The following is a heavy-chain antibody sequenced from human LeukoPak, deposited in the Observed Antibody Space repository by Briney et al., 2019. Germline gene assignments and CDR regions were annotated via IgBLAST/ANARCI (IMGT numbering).Heavy chain of an antibody. J-gene: IGHJ4*02. D-gene: IGHD3-10*01. CDR3: ARQGHMGYYGSGYDY. V-gene: IGHV4-39*01. Sequence: SETLSLTCSVSGGSISSSSYYWGWIRQPPGKGLEWIGSIYYSGSTYYNPSLKSRVTISVDTSKNQFSLKLSSVTAADTAVYYCARQGHMGYYGSGYDYWGQGTLVTVSS. CDR1: GGSISSSSYY. CDR2: IYYSGST.